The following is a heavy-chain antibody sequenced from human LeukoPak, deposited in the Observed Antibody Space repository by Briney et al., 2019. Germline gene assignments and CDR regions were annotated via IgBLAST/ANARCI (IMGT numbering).Heavy chain of an antibody. Sequence: SETLSLTCAVYGGSFSGYYWSWIRQPPGKGLEWIGEINHSGSTNYNPSLKSRVTISVDTSKNQFSLRLRSVTAADTAVYYCARLYEGKRPPDYWGQGTLVTVSS. CDR2: INHSGST. CDR1: GGSFSGYY. CDR3: ARLYEGKRPPDY. V-gene: IGHV4-34*01. J-gene: IGHJ4*02. D-gene: IGHD2-8*01.